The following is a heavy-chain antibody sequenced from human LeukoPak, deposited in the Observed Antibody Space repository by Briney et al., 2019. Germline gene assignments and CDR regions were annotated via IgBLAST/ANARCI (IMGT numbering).Heavy chain of an antibody. CDR3: ARVKAMIVVEGAFDI. CDR1: GFTFSSYS. CDR2: ISSSSSYI. D-gene: IGHD3-22*01. J-gene: IGHJ3*02. Sequence: GGSLRLSCAASGFTFSSYSMNWVRQAPGKGLEWVSSISSSSSYIYYADSVKGRFTISRDNAKNSLYLQMNSLRAEDTAVYYCARVKAMIVVEGAFDIWGQGTMVTVSS. V-gene: IGHV3-21*01.